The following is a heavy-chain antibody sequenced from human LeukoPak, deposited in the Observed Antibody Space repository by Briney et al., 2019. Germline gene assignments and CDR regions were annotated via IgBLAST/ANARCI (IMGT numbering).Heavy chain of an antibody. V-gene: IGHV3-20*01. Sequence: SGGSLRLSCAASGFTFDDYGMSWVRQAPGKGLEWVSGINWNGGSTGYADSVKGRFTISRDNAKNSLYLQMNSLRAEDTALYHCARSPSSWHLRYYYYYMDVWGKGTTVTVSS. CDR3: ARSPSSWHLRYYYYYMDV. CDR1: GFTFDDYG. CDR2: INWNGGST. D-gene: IGHD6-13*01. J-gene: IGHJ6*03.